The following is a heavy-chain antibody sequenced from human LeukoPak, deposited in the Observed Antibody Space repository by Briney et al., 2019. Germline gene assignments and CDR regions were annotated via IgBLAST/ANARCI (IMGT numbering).Heavy chain of an antibody. D-gene: IGHD2-2*01. CDR2: IIPIFGTA. Sequence: SVKVSCKASGGTFSSYAISWVRQAPGQGLEWMGGIIPIFGTANYAQKFQGRVTITADESTSTAYMELRSLRSEDTAVYYCASSLIVVVPAAGGLGDWGQGTLVTVSS. CDR3: ASSLIVVVPAAGGLGD. CDR1: GGTFSSYA. J-gene: IGHJ4*02. V-gene: IGHV1-69*01.